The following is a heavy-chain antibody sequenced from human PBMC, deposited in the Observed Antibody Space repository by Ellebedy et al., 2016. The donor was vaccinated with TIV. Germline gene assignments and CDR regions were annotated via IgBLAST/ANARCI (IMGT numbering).Heavy chain of an antibody. CDR2: ISHTGSRT. D-gene: IGHD3-22*01. V-gene: IGHV3-23*01. CDR3: AKGRGGGSDSSAPRYYFDY. J-gene: IGHJ4*02. CDR1: GFPFSSYA. Sequence: GESLKISCAASGFPFSSYAMSWVRQAPGKGLEWVSTISHTGSRTYYADSVEGRFTISRDNSKKTLYLQMHSLRAEDTAIYYCAKGRGGGSDSSAPRYYFDYWGLGTLVTVSS.